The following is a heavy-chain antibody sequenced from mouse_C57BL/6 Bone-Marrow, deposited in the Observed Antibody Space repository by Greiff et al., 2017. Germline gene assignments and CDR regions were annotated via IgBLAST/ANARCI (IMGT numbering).Heavy chain of an antibody. CDR2: ISYDGSN. V-gene: IGHV3-6*01. Sequence: EVQLQESGPGLVKPSQSLSLTCSVTGYSITSGYYWNWIRQFPGNKLEWMGYISYDGSNNYNPSLKNRTSITRDTSKKQFFLKLNSVTTEDTATYYGDKDRVGRKFAYWGQGTLVTVSA. J-gene: IGHJ3*01. CDR1: GYSITSGYY. CDR3: DKDRVGRKFAY.